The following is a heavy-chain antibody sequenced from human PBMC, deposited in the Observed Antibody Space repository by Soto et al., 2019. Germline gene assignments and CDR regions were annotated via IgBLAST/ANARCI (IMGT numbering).Heavy chain of an antibody. CDR2: IYPGDSDT. CDR3: ARHPGRPGIAVAGTPQSDYYYGMDV. CDR1: GYSFTSYW. J-gene: IGHJ6*02. D-gene: IGHD6-19*01. V-gene: IGHV5-51*01. Sequence: AGESLKISCKGSGYSFTSYWIGWVRQMPGKGLEWMGIIYPGDSDTRYSPSFQGQDTISADKSISTAYLQWSSLKASDTAMYYCARHPGRPGIAVAGTPQSDYYYGMDVWGQGTTVTVSS.